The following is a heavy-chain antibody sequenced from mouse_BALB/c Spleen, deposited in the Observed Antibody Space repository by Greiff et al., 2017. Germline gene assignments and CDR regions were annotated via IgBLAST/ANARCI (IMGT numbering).Heavy chain of an antibody. CDR1: GYTFTSYW. Sequence: QVQLQQPGAELVKPGASVKLSCKASGYTFTSYWMHWVKQRPGQGLEWIGEINPSNGRTNYNEKFKSKATLTVDKSSSTAYMQLSSLTSEDTAVYYCARYYYGSGAYWGQGTLVTVSA. J-gene: IGHJ3*01. CDR2: INPSNGRT. D-gene: IGHD1-1*01. CDR3: ARYYYGSGAY. V-gene: IGHV1S81*02.